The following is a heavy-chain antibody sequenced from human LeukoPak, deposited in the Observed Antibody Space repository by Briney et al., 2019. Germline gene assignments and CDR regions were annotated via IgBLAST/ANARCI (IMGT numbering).Heavy chain of an antibody. V-gene: IGHV3-7*01. D-gene: IGHD5-18*01. Sequence: PGGSLRLSCAVSGLTFSSSWMDWVRQAPGKGLEWVASVNPDGNKKYSADSVKGRFTISRDNAENSLYLQMNSLRVEDTAFYYCARDLAYSRLDYWGRGMLVTVSS. CDR2: VNPDGNKK. CDR1: GLTFSSSW. CDR3: ARDLAYSRLDY. J-gene: IGHJ4*02.